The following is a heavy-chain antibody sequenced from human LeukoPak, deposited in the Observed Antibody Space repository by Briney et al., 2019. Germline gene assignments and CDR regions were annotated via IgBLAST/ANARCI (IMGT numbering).Heavy chain of an antibody. V-gene: IGHV3-7*01. J-gene: IGHJ4*02. CDR1: GFTFSNYW. D-gene: IGHD6-6*01. CDR3: ARDYATAARSLDY. CDR2: IKEDGSEK. Sequence: GGSLRLSCAASGFTFSNYWMSWVRQAPGKGLEWVANIKEDGSEKYYVDSVKGRFTISRDNAKKSVYLQMNSLRAEDTAVYYCARDYATAARSLDYWGQGTLVTVSS.